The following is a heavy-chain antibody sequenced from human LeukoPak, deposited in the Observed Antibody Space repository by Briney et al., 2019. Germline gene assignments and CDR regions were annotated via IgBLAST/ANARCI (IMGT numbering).Heavy chain of an antibody. CDR2: IYYSGST. Sequence: SSQTLSLTCTVSGGSISSGGYYWSWIRQHPGKGLEWIGYIYYSGSTYYNPSLKSRVTISVDTSKNQFSLTLCSVTAADTAVYYCARARYFDRVVFDYWGQGTLVTVSS. CDR1: GGSISSGGYY. D-gene: IGHD3-9*01. J-gene: IGHJ4*02. CDR3: ARARYFDRVVFDY. V-gene: IGHV4-31*03.